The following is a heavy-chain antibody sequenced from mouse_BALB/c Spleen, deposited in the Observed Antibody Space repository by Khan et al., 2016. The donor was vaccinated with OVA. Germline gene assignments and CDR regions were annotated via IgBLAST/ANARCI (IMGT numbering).Heavy chain of an antibody. CDR2: IYWDDDK. J-gene: IGHJ4*01. V-gene: IGHV8-12*01. CDR1: GFSLSSSGMG. D-gene: IGHD2-3*01. CDR3: ARSPWLLHYAMDY. Sequence: QVTLKESGPGILQPSQTLSLTCSFSGFSLSSSGMGVNWIRQPSGKGLEWLAHIYWDDDKRYNPSLKSRLTISRDTSRNQVFLKSTSVDTADTATYDCARSPWLLHYAMDYWGQGTSVTVSS.